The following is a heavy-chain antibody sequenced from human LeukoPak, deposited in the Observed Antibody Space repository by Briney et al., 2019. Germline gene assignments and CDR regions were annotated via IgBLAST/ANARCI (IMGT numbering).Heavy chain of an antibody. Sequence: SVKVSCKASGGTFSSYTLSWVRQAPGQGLEWMGGIIPIFGAANYAQKFQDRVTITADKSTSTVYMELSSLRSEDTAVYYCARAPTCSGGSCYYFDYWGQGTLVTVSS. CDR3: ARAPTCSGGSCYYFDY. V-gene: IGHV1-69*06. CDR2: IIPIFGAA. J-gene: IGHJ4*02. CDR1: GGTFSSYT. D-gene: IGHD2-15*01.